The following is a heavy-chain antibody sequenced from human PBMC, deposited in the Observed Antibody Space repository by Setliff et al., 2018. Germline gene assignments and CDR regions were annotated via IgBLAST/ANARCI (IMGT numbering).Heavy chain of an antibody. D-gene: IGHD3-22*01. CDR1: GYSITNGYY. V-gene: IGHV4-38-2*01. Sequence: NPSETLSLTCVVSGYSITNGYYWGWIRQPPGKGLEWIGSINHGGDTSYNPSLQSRVAISVDTSKNQFSLKLSSVTAADTAVYYCVRRTYYYDTSPMGWFDPWGQGILVTSPQ. CDR3: VRRTYYYDTSPMGWFDP. J-gene: IGHJ5*02. CDR2: INHGGDT.